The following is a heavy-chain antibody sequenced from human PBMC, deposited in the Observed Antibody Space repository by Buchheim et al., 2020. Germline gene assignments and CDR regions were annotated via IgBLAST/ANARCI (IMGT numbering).Heavy chain of an antibody. CDR2: INPNNGGK. J-gene: IGHJ4*02. Sequence: QVQLVQSGAEVKKPGASVKVSCKASGYTFPGYYILWVRQAPGQGLEWMGRINPNNGGKNYAQMFQGRVTMTRDTSISTAYKELSRLTSDDTAVHYCARADTSTTVTALDYWGQGTLVTGSS. CDR1: GYTFPGYY. D-gene: IGHD4-17*01. CDR3: ARADTSTTVTALDY. V-gene: IGHV1-2*06.